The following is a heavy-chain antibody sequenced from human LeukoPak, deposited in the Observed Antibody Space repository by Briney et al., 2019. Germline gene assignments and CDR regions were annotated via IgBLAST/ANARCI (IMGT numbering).Heavy chain of an antibody. Sequence: PSETLSLTCTVSGGSVTSGGYYWSWLRQPPGQGLEWIGYIYYSGSTNYNPSLKSRVTISVDTSKNQFSLKLSSVTAADTAVYYCARSHYWNYVWFDPWGQGTLVTVSS. CDR1: GGSVTSGGYY. V-gene: IGHV4-61*08. D-gene: IGHD1-7*01. CDR3: ARSHYWNYVWFDP. J-gene: IGHJ5*02. CDR2: IYYSGST.